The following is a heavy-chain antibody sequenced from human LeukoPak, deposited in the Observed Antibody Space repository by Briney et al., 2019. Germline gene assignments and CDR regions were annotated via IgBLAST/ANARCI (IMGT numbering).Heavy chain of an antibody. CDR1: GYTFTSYD. Sequence: GASVKVSCKASGYTFTSYDINWVRQATGQGLEWMGWMNPNSGNTGYAQKFQGRVTMTRNTSISTAYMELSSLRSDDTAVYYCARSLITFGGVIVIFDYWGQGTLVTVSS. D-gene: IGHD3-16*02. V-gene: IGHV1-8*01. J-gene: IGHJ4*02. CDR3: ARSLITFGGVIVIFDY. CDR2: MNPNSGNT.